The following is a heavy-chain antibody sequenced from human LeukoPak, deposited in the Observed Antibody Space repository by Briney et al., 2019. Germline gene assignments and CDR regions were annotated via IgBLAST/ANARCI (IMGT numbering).Heavy chain of an antibody. CDR2: IYTSGST. Sequence: SETLSLTCTVSGGSISSYYWSWIRQPAGKGLEWIGRIYTSGSTNYNPSLKSRVTMSVDTSKNQFSLKLSSVTAADTAVYYCARYIIVVPAAGTSSDYYYYMDVWGKGTTVTVSS. J-gene: IGHJ6*03. CDR3: ARYIIVVPAAGTSSDYYYYMDV. CDR1: GGSISSYY. V-gene: IGHV4-4*07. D-gene: IGHD2-2*01.